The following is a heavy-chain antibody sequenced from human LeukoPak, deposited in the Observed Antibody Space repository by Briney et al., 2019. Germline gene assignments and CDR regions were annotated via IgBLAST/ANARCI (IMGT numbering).Heavy chain of an antibody. J-gene: IGHJ4*02. V-gene: IGHV4-34*01. D-gene: IGHD7-27*01. CDR3: AKAQLPRHELGNFYFDY. Sequence: KPSETLSLTCAVYGGSFSEYYWSWIRQPPGKGLEWIGEINHSGSTNYNPSLKSRVTISVDTSKNQFSLKLSSVTAADTAVYYCAKAQLPRHELGNFYFDYWGQGILVTVSS. CDR2: INHSGST. CDR1: GGSFSEYY.